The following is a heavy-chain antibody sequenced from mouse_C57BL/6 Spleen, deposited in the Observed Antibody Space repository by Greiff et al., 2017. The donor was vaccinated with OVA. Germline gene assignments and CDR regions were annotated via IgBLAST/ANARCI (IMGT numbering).Heavy chain of an antibody. Sequence: EVKLQQSGPELVKPGASVKIPCKASGYTFTDYNMDWVKQSHGKSLEWIGDINPNNGGTIYNQKFKGKATLTVDKSSSTAYMELRSLTSEDTAVYYCARGGVVPSYWYFDVWGTGTTVTVSS. J-gene: IGHJ1*03. V-gene: IGHV1-18*01. CDR1: GYTFTDYN. CDR2: INPNNGGT. D-gene: IGHD1-1*01. CDR3: ARGGVVPSYWYFDV.